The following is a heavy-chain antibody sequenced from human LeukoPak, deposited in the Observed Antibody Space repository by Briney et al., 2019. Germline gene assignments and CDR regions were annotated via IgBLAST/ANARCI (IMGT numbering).Heavy chain of an antibody. J-gene: IGHJ6*03. CDR2: ISWNSGSI. D-gene: IGHD3-10*01. Sequence: GRSLRLFCAASGFTFDDYAMHWVRQAPGKGLEWVSGISWNSGSIGYADSVKGRFTISRDNAKNSLYLQMNSLRAEDTALYYCAKGSAGFGELPPIYMDVWGKGTTVTVSS. CDR3: AKGSAGFGELPPIYMDV. V-gene: IGHV3-9*01. CDR1: GFTFDDYA.